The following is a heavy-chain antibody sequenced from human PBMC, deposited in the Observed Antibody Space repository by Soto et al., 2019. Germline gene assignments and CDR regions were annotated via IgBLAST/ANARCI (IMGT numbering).Heavy chain of an antibody. Sequence: QVRLQQWGAGLLKPSETLSLTCAVYGASFSDSYWNWIRQPPGKGLESIGEINHSGSTIYNTSLERRVTISLDTSRKQFTLKMRSATAADTAVYYCAREVPSRYFDLWGRGTPVTVSS. D-gene: IGHD1-1*01. CDR3: AREVPSRYFDL. J-gene: IGHJ2*01. V-gene: IGHV4-34*01. CDR2: INHSGST. CDR1: GASFSDSY.